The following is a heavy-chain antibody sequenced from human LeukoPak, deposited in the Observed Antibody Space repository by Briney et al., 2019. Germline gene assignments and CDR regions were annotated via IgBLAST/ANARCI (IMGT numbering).Heavy chain of an antibody. V-gene: IGHV4-34*01. CDR2: INHSGST. J-gene: IGHJ3*02. CDR3: ARRSKRGYSYGPLGAFDI. D-gene: IGHD5-18*01. CDR1: GGSFSGYY. Sequence: TSETLSLTCAVYGGSFSGYYWSWIRQPPGKGLEWIGEINHSGSTNYNPSLKSRVTISVDTSKNQFSLKLSSVTAADTAVYYCARRSKRGYSYGPLGAFDIWGQGTMVTVSS.